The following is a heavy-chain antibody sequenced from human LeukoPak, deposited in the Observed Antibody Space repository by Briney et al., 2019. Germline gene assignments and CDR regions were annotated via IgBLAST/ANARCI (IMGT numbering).Heavy chain of an antibody. J-gene: IGHJ4*02. Sequence: SETLSLTCTVSGGSISSYYWSWIRQPAGKGLEWIGRIYTSGSTNYNASLKSRVSISLDTSKNRFSLNLNFVTAADTAVYYCASPRSGYRYTFDYWSQGALVTVSS. D-gene: IGHD3-22*01. CDR1: GGSISSYY. CDR3: ASPRSGYRYTFDY. CDR2: IYTSGST. V-gene: IGHV4-4*07.